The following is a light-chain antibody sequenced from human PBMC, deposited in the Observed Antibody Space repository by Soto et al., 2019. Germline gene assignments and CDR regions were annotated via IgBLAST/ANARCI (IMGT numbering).Light chain of an antibody. Sequence: EIVRTQSPATLSGSPGERATFSCRASQSVSSNLAWYQQKPGQAPRLLIYGASIRATGIPARFSGSGSGTEFTLTISSLEPEDFAVYYCQQRSNWPPWTFGQGTKVDIK. CDR1: QSVSSN. CDR3: QQRSNWPPWT. V-gene: IGKV3-15*01. J-gene: IGKJ1*01. CDR2: GAS.